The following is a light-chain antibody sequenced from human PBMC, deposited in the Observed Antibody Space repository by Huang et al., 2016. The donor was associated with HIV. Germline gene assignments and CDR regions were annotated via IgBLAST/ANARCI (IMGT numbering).Light chain of an antibody. V-gene: IGKV2-28*01. Sequence: IVMTQSPLSLPVTPGEPASMSCRSSQSLLHDNQYNYVDWYLQKPGQSPQVLIYLGANRAPGVPDRFSGSGSGTYFTLTINRVEAEDVGIYYCMQALQTPTFGGGTRVEIK. CDR1: QSLLHDNQYNY. CDR3: MQALQTPT. J-gene: IGKJ4*01. CDR2: LGA.